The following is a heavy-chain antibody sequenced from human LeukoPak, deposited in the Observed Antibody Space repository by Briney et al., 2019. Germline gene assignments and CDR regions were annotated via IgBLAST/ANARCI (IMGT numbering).Heavy chain of an antibody. CDR1: GGSISTYY. V-gene: IGHV4-59*01. Sequence: SSETLSLTCTVSGGSISTYYWSWIRQPPGKGLEWIGYAYYTGSTNYNPSLKSRVTISLNPSKNQFSLMLSSVTAADTAVYFCARGERRDDYTFGYWGQGTLVTVSS. D-gene: IGHD5-24*01. CDR3: ARGERRDDYTFGY. CDR2: AYYTGST. J-gene: IGHJ4*02.